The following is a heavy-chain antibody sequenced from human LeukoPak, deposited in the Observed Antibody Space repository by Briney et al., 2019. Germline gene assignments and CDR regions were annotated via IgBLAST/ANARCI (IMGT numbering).Heavy chain of an antibody. CDR2: MYSFGNT. Sequence: GGSLRLSCAVSEFTVSSTYMSWVRQAPGKGLEWVSLMYSFGNTYYADSVKGRFTISRDNSKNTLYLQMNSLSAEDTALYYCARGKPVTGTPDYYSYGMDVWGQGTMVTVSS. CDR1: EFTVSSTY. CDR3: ARGKPVTGTPDYYSYGMDV. D-gene: IGHD1-20*01. J-gene: IGHJ6*02. V-gene: IGHV3-53*01.